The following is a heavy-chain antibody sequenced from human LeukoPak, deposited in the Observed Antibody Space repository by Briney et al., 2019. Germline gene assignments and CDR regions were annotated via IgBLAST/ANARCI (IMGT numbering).Heavy chain of an antibody. Sequence: GGSLRLSCAASGFTFSNYGIHWVRQAPGKGLEWVAFIRYDGSDEYYAESVKGRFTISRDNSKNTLHLQMNSLRAEDTAVYYCAKDRLAVPLAHWGQGTLVTVSS. J-gene: IGHJ4*02. CDR1: GFTFSNYG. V-gene: IGHV3-30*02. CDR2: IRYDGSDE. CDR3: AKDRLAVPLAH.